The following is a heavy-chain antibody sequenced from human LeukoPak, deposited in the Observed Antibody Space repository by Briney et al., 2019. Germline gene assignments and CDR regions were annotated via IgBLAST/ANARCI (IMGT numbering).Heavy chain of an antibody. CDR2: IYYSGST. CDR1: GGSFSGYY. CDR3: ARGDFDYYGSGSYDPLFDY. J-gene: IGHJ4*02. Sequence: SETLSLTCAVYGGSFSGYYWSWIRQPPGKGLEWIGYIYYSGSTYYNPTLKSRVTISVDTSKNQFSLKLSSVTATGTAVYYCARGDFDYYGSGSYDPLFDYWGQGTLVSVSS. D-gene: IGHD3-10*01. V-gene: IGHV4-34*09.